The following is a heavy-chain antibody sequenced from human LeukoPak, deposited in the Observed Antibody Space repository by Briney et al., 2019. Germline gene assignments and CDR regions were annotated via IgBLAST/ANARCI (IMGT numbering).Heavy chain of an antibody. CDR2: SNHSGSA. D-gene: IGHD3-9*01. J-gene: IGHJ3*02. Sequence: SETLSLTYAVYGGSFSGYYWSWIRQPPGMGLEWIGESNHSGSANYNPSLKSRVTISVDTSKNQFSLKLSSVTVADTAVYYCARQRSYDILTGHAQGAFDIWGQGTMVTVSS. CDR3: ARQRSYDILTGHAQGAFDI. CDR1: GGSFSGYY. V-gene: IGHV4-34*01.